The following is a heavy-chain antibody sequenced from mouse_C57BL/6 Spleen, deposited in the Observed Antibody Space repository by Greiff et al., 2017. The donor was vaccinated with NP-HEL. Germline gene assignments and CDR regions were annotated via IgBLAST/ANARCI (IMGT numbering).Heavy chain of an antibody. CDR3: ARDGGLPFDY. Sequence: EVQLVESGGGLVKPGGSLKLSCAASGFTFSSHAMPWVRQTPEKRLEWVATISDGGSYTYYPDNVKGRFTISRDNAKNNLYLQMSHLKSEDTAMYYCARDGGLPFDYWGQGTTLTVSS. CDR1: GFTFSSHA. CDR2: ISDGGSYT. D-gene: IGHD2-4*01. V-gene: IGHV5-4*01. J-gene: IGHJ2*01.